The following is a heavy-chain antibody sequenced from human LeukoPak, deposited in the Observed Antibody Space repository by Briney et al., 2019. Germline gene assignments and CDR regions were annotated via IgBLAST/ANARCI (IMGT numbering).Heavy chain of an antibody. Sequence: ASVKVSCKAFGGSFSSEAISWVRQAPGQGLEWMGGIIPIFGTANYAQKFQGRVTITTDESTSTAYMEVSSLRSEDTAVYYCGRKAGDCGGGSCYSIDDWGQGTLVTVSS. CDR2: IIPIFGTA. V-gene: IGHV1-69*05. CDR1: GGSFSSEA. CDR3: GRKAGDCGGGSCYSIDD. D-gene: IGHD2-15*01. J-gene: IGHJ4*02.